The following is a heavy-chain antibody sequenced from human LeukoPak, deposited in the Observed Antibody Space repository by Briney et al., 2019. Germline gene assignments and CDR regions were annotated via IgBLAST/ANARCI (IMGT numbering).Heavy chain of an antibody. Sequence: VASVKVSCKASGYTFTSYGISWVRQAPGQGLEWMGWISAYNGNTNYAQKLQGRVTMTTDTSTSTAYMELRSLRSDDTAVYYCARSRYDYVWGSYRHPFDYWDQGTLVTVSS. CDR1: GYTFTSYG. D-gene: IGHD3-16*02. V-gene: IGHV1-18*01. J-gene: IGHJ4*02. CDR3: ARSRYDYVWGSYRHPFDY. CDR2: ISAYNGNT.